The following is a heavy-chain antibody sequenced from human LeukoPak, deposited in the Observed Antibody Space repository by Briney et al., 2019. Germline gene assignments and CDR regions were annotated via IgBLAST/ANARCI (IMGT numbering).Heavy chain of an antibody. Sequence: ASVKVSCKASGYTFTRYYIHWVLQAPGQGPEWMGMINPSGGSTTYAQRFQGRVTMTRDMSTSTVFMELSSLRSEDTAVYYCARVRFGESSDWSFDLWGRGTLVTVSS. J-gene: IGHJ2*01. CDR3: ARVRFGESSDWSFDL. V-gene: IGHV1-46*01. D-gene: IGHD3-10*01. CDR2: INPSGGST. CDR1: GYTFTRYY.